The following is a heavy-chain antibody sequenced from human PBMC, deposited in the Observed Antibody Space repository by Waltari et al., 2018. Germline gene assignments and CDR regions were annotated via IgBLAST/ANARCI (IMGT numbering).Heavy chain of an antibody. V-gene: IGHV3-23*01. J-gene: IGHJ4*02. D-gene: IGHD6-19*01. CDR3: TREGSGAGPTQFDY. CDR1: GVIFSNYA. Sequence: EVQLLESGGGIVQAGGSLRLSCAASGVIFSNYAMSWVQQAPGKGRKWVEEIVGVGNGAFYSGSVKGRFTISRDNSKNTVYLELNNLRSEDTAMYYCTREGSGAGPTQFDYWGQGGLVTVSS. CDR2: IVGVGNGA.